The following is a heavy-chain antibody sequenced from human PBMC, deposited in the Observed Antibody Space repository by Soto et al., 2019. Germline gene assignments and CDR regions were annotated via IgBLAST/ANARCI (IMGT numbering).Heavy chain of an antibody. V-gene: IGHV1-69*12. D-gene: IGHD3-22*01. CDR3: ARVQFPYYYDSSGYYPFST. CDR2: IIPIFGTA. Sequence: QVLLVQSGAEVKKPGSSVKVSCKASGGTFSSYAISWVRQAPGQGLEWMGGIIPIFGTANYAQKFQGRVTITADESTSTAYMELSSLRSEDTAVYYCARVQFPYYYDSSGYYPFSTWGQGTLVTVSS. J-gene: IGHJ5*02. CDR1: GGTFSSYA.